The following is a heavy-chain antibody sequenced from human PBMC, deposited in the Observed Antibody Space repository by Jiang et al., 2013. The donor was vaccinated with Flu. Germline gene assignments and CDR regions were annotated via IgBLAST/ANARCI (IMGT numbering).Heavy chain of an antibody. CDR3: ARIPLSRYFGWVFDS. D-gene: IGHD3-9*01. Sequence: SGAEVKKPGSSVKVSCKASGDTLTKDAIHWVRQAPGQRLEWMGWINAGNGNTKYSPSFQGRFAFTRDTSANTAYMEVRSLKSEDTAVYYCARIPLSRYFGWVFDSWGQGTLVTVSS. CDR2: INAGNGNT. V-gene: IGHV1-3*01. CDR1: GDTLTKDA. J-gene: IGHJ4*02.